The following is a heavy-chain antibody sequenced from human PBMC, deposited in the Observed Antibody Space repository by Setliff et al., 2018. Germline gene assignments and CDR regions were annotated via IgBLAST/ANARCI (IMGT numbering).Heavy chain of an antibody. J-gene: IGHJ3*02. D-gene: IGHD6-19*01. CDR1: GLTFSSYW. Sequence: GSLRLSCAASGLTFSSYWMTWVRQAPGKGLEWLANIKQDGSEIYYPDSVKGRFTISRDNAKKSVDLQMNSLRAEDTAVYYCVKEILKWVGAFDIWGQGTMVTVSS. V-gene: IGHV3-7*03. CDR2: IKQDGSEI. CDR3: VKEILKWVGAFDI.